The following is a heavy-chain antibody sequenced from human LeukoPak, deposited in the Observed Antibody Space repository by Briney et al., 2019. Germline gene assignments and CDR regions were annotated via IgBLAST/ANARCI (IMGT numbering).Heavy chain of an antibody. Sequence: GGSLRLSCEGSGFTFSNYWMGRVRQAPRKGLQWVANIKTDGSEKYYVDSVKGRFTISRDNARNSQYLQMNSLRAEDTAVYYCASGGGWVFNNWGQGTLVTVSS. CDR3: ASGGGWVFNN. CDR2: IKTDGSEK. V-gene: IGHV3-7*01. J-gene: IGHJ4*02. D-gene: IGHD6-19*01. CDR1: GFTFSNYW.